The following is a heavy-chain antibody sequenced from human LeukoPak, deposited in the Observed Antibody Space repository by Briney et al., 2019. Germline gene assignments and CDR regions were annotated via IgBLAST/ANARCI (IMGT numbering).Heavy chain of an antibody. CDR2: LNPKSGGT. J-gene: IGHJ4*02. CDR1: GYTFIGYH. CDR3: ARGYCSGGDCYEFGY. D-gene: IGHD2-15*01. Sequence: ASVKVSCKASGYTFIGYHLHWVRQAPGQGLEWRGGLNPKSGGTNYAQNFHGRVTMTRDTSISTAYIELSRLRSDDTAIYYCARGYCSGGDCYEFGYWGQGTLVTVSS. V-gene: IGHV1-2*02.